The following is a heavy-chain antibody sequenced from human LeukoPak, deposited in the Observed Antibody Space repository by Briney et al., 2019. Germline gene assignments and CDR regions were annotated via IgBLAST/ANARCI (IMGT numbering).Heavy chain of an antibody. J-gene: IGHJ5*02. CDR1: GFTFSSYS. D-gene: IGHD6-19*01. CDR2: ISSSSNYI. CDR3: ARDPSSGWYLKGWFDP. V-gene: IGHV3-21*01. Sequence: GGSLRLSCAASGFTFSSYSMNWVRQAPGKGLEWVSSISSSSNYIYYADSVKGRFNISRDNAHNSLYLQMNSLRAEDTAVYYCARDPSSGWYLKGWFDPWGQGTLVTVSS.